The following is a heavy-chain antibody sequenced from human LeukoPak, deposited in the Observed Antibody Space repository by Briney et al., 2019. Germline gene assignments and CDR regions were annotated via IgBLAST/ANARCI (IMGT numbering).Heavy chain of an antibody. D-gene: IGHD6-13*01. V-gene: IGHV1-18*01. Sequence: ASVKFSCKASGYTFTSYGISWVRQAPGQGLEWMGWISAYNGNTNYAQKLQCRVTMTTDTSTSTAYMELRSMRSDDTAVYYCASNTYSSSWYNNDYWGQGTLVTVSS. CDR3: ASNTYSSSWYNNDY. CDR2: ISAYNGNT. CDR1: GYTFTSYG. J-gene: IGHJ4*02.